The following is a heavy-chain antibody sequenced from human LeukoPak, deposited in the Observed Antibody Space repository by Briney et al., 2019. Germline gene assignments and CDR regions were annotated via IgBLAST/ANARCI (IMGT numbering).Heavy chain of an antibody. Sequence: GGSLRLSCAASGFTFSDHYMDWVRQAPGKGLEWVGRTRNKANSYTTEYAASVKGRFTISRDDSKNSLYLQMNSLKTEDTAVYYCARVASGYYQGYLDYWGQGTLVTVSS. D-gene: IGHD3-22*01. V-gene: IGHV3-72*01. J-gene: IGHJ4*02. CDR2: TRNKANSYTT. CDR1: GFTFSDHY. CDR3: ARVASGYYQGYLDY.